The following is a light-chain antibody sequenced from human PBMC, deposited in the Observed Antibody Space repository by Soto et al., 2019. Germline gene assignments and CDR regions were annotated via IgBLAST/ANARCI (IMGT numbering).Light chain of an antibody. V-gene: IGLV1-40*01. CDR2: GKT. Sequence: QSVLTQPPSVSGAPGQRVTISCTGTGSNIGAGYDVHWYQQFPGTAPKLLISGKTSRPSGVPDRFSASKSGTSASLAITGLQAEYEADYYCQSYDNSLSGSWVFGGGTKVTVL. CDR3: QSYDNSLSGSWV. CDR1: GSNIGAGYD. J-gene: IGLJ3*02.